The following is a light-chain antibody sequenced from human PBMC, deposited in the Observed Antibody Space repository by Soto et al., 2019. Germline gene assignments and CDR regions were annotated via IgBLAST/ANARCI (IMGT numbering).Light chain of an antibody. V-gene: IGLV1-44*01. CDR1: SSNIGSNT. CDR3: AAWDDSLNGRYV. J-gene: IGLJ1*01. Sequence: QSLLTEPPSASVTPGQRVTISCSGSSSNIGSNTVNWYQQLPGTAPKLLIYSNNQRPSGVPDRFSGSKPGTSASLAISGLQSEDEADYYCAAWDDSLNGRYVFGTGTKVTVL. CDR2: SNN.